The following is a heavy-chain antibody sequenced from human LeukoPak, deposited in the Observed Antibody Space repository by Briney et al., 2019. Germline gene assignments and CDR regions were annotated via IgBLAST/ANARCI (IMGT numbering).Heavy chain of an antibody. CDR3: ARDLYRNQRSTGYSSSWYVDYFDY. Sequence: SETLSLTCTVSGGSISSSSYYWGWIRQPPGKGLEWIGSIYYSGSTYYNPSLKSRVTISVDTAKNHFSLRLSSVTPEDTAVYYCARDLYRNQRSTGYSSSWYVDYFDYWGQGTLVTVSS. J-gene: IGHJ4*02. CDR2: IYYSGST. D-gene: IGHD6-13*01. CDR1: GGSISSSSYY. V-gene: IGHV4-39*02.